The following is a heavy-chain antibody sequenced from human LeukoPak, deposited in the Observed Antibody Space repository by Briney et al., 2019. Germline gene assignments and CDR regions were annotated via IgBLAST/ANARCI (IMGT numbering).Heavy chain of an antibody. CDR1: GFTFSSYW. Sequence: PGGSLRLSCAASGFTFSSYWMSWVRQAPGKGLECVANINRDGSEKYHVDSVKGRFTISRDNAKNSLYLQMNSLRAEDTALFFCARAFSSSWNYYYMDVWGKGTTVTVSS. CDR2: INRDGSEK. V-gene: IGHV3-7*01. D-gene: IGHD6-6*01. J-gene: IGHJ6*03. CDR3: ARAFSSSWNYYYMDV.